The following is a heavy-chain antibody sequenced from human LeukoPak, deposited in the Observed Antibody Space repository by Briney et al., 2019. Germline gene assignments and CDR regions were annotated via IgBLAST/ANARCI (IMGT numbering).Heavy chain of an antibody. CDR3: ATETNGRHYDY. J-gene: IGHJ4*02. CDR2: IGPTGFDR. V-gene: IGHV3-21*06. CDR1: GLTFSTSG. Sequence: GGSLRLSCTTSGLTFSTSGFNWVRQAPGKGLEWVASIGPTGFDRYHADSIKGRSTISRDNANNFLYLKMDSLRAEDTAVYYCATETNGRHYDYWGQGTLLTVSS. D-gene: IGHD1-14*01.